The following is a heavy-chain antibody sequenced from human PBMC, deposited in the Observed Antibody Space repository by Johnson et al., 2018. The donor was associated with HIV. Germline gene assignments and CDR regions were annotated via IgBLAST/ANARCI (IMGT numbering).Heavy chain of an antibody. J-gene: IGHJ3*02. Sequence: VQLVESGGGLVQPGGSLRLSCAASGFTFSSYDMHWVRQAPGQGLVWVSRIVSDVSSAIYTDSVTGRFTISRDNTKNTVYLQMNSLRAEDTAVYYCTTGVFHAFDMWGQGTMVTVSS. CDR3: TTGVFHAFDM. V-gene: IGHV3-74*02. CDR1: GFTFSSYD. D-gene: IGHD3-10*01. CDR2: IVSDVSSA.